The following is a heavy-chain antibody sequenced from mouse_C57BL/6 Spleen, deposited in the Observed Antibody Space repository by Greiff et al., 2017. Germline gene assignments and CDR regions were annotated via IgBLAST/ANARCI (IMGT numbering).Heavy chain of an antibody. Sequence: QVQLQQSGAELAKPGASVKLSCKASGYTFTSYWMHWVKQRPGQGLEWIGYINPSSGSTKYNQKFKDKAPLTADKSSSTAYMQLLSRTYEDASVYYCSRDETYYSNYGVDYWGQGTTLTVSS. CDR1: GYTFTSYW. CDR3: SRDETYYSNYGVDY. J-gene: IGHJ2*01. V-gene: IGHV1-7*01. CDR2: INPSSGST. D-gene: IGHD2-5*01.